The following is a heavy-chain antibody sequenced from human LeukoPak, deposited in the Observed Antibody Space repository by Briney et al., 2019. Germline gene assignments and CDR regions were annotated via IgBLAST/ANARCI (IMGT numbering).Heavy chain of an antibody. CDR2: IFHTGSS. Sequence: PSQTLSLTCTVSGDSISSGDYSWSWIRQPSGKGLEWIGYIFHTGSSYYNPSLRSRVTISVGRSRNQFSLRLTSVTAADTAVYYCARELWFVNAPGSWLDPWGQGTLVTVSS. J-gene: IGHJ5*02. CDR3: ARELWFVNAPGSWLDP. V-gene: IGHV4-30-2*01. D-gene: IGHD3-10*01. CDR1: GDSISSGDYS.